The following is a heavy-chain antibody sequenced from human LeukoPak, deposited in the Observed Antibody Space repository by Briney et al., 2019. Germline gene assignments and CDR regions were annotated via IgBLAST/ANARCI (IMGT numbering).Heavy chain of an antibody. CDR1: GFTFSSYA. CDR2: ISSNGGDT. D-gene: IGHD3-22*01. V-gene: IGHV3-64*01. Sequence: GGSLRLSCAASGFTFSSYAMHWVRQAPGKGLEYVSAISSNGGDTYYAISVKGRFTISRDDSKNTLYLQMGSLRAEDTAVYYCARSLVWYYDSSGYLGWFDPWGQGTLVTVSS. CDR3: ARSLVWYYDSSGYLGWFDP. J-gene: IGHJ5*02.